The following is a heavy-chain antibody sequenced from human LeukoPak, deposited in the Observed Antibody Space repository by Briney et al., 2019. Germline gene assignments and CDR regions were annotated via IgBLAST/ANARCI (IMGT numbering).Heavy chain of an antibody. CDR2: IYWNDDK. CDR1: GFSLSTSGMY. Sequence: SGPTLVKPTQPLTLTCTFSGFSLSTSGMYVGWIRQPPGKALEWLALIYWNDDKRYSPSLKSRLTITKDTSKNQVVLTMTNMDPVDTATYYCAHRNSDYRAFDIWGQGTMVTVSS. J-gene: IGHJ3*02. V-gene: IGHV2-5*01. D-gene: IGHD4-11*01. CDR3: AHRNSDYRAFDI.